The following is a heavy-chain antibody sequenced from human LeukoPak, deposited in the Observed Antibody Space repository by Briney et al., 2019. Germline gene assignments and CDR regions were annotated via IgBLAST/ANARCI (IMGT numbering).Heavy chain of an antibody. CDR1: GXTFSSYV. D-gene: IGHD3-22*01. J-gene: IGHJ4*02. CDR2: ISYDGSNK. V-gene: IGHV3-30-3*01. CDR3: ARGGFDSSGYEGGRGFDY. Sequence: GGSLRLSCAASGXTFSSYVMHWVRQAPGKGLEWVAVISYDGSNKYYAESVKGRFTISRDNSKNTLYLQMNSLRVEDTAVYYCARGGFDSSGYEGGRGFDYWGQGTLVTVSS.